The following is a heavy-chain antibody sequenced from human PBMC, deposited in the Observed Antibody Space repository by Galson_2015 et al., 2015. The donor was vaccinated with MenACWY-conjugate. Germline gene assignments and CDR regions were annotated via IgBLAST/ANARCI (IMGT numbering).Heavy chain of an antibody. J-gene: IGHJ4*02. CDR3: AKDEASSWHDY. V-gene: IGHV1-46*01. CDR2: INPNYGST. CDR1: GYTFTKNY. Sequence: SVKVSCKASGYTFTKNYIHWVRQAPGQGLEWMGMINPNYGSTSYAQKFQDRVTFSRDTSTTTAYMELTSLTSDDTAVYYCAKDEASSWHDYWGQGTLVTVSS. D-gene: IGHD6-13*01.